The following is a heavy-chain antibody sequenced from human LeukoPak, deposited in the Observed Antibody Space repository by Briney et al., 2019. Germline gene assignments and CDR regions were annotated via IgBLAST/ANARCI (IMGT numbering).Heavy chain of an antibody. D-gene: IGHD3-3*01. V-gene: IGHV4-4*07. CDR2: IYTSGST. CDR1: GGSISSYY. CDR3: ARETRGENYDFWSGYYHARHWFDP. J-gene: IGHJ5*02. Sequence: SETLSLTCTVSGGSISSYYWSWIRQPAGKGLEWIGRIYTSGSTNYNPSLKSRVTMSVDTSKNQFSLKLSSVTAADTAVYYCARETRGENYDFWSGYYHARHWFDPWGQGTLVTVSS.